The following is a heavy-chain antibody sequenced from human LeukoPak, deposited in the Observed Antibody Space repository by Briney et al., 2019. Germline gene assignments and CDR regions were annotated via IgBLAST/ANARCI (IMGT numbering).Heavy chain of an antibody. D-gene: IGHD6-13*01. CDR2: IYYSGST. Sequence: SETLSLTCTVSGGSISSGGYHWSWIRQHPGKGLEWIGYIYYSGSTYYNPSLKSRVTISVDTSKNQFSLKLSSVTAADTAVYYCASIAAAGTRRVDYWGQGTLVTASS. V-gene: IGHV4-31*03. CDR1: GGSISSGGYH. J-gene: IGHJ4*02. CDR3: ASIAAAGTRRVDY.